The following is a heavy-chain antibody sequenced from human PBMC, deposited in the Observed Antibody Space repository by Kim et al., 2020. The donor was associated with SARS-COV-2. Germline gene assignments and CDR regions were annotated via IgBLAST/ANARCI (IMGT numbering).Heavy chain of an antibody. V-gene: IGHV3-74*01. Sequence: ADSVKGRFTIARDNAKNTLYLQMNSLRADDTAVYYCARAEDYDFNYGLDVWGQGTTVTVSS. D-gene: IGHD3-3*01. CDR3: ARAEDYDFNYGLDV. J-gene: IGHJ6*02.